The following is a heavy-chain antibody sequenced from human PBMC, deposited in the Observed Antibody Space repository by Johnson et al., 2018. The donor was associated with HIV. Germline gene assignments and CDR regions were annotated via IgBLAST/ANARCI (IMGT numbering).Heavy chain of an antibody. CDR2: ISYDEINK. Sequence: QMQLVESGGGVVQPGRSLRLSCAASGFTFSTYSMHWVRQAPGKGLEWVAVISYDEINKYYADSVKGRFTISRDNSKNTLYLQMNSLRAEDTAVYYCARGSYDFWSGYYTGHDAFDIWGQGTMVTVSS. J-gene: IGHJ3*02. CDR1: GFTFSTYS. CDR3: ARGSYDFWSGYYTGHDAFDI. D-gene: IGHD3-3*01. V-gene: IGHV3-30*04.